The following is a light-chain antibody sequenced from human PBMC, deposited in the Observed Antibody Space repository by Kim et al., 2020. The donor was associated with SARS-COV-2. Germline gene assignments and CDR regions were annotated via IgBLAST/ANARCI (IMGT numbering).Light chain of an antibody. V-gene: IGKV3-15*01. CDR3: QEYNTWPRYT. J-gene: IGKJ2*01. CDR2: GAS. Sequence: PGERATLFCRASQSVNSNLAWYQQIPGQSPKLLIYGASTRATGIPARFSGTGSETEFTLFISSLQSEDSAVYYCQEYNTWPRYTFGQGTKLEI. CDR1: QSVNSN.